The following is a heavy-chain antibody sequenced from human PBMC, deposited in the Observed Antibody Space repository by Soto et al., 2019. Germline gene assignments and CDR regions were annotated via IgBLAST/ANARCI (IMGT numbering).Heavy chain of an antibody. CDR2: IYYSGST. J-gene: IGHJ4*02. CDR1: GGSISRGGYY. CDR3: ARESLYSKQFDY. Sequence: SETLSLTSTVSGGSISRGGYYWSWIRQHPGKGLEWIGYIYYSGSTYYNPSLKSRVTISVDTSKNQFSLKLSSVTAADTAVYYCARESLYSKQFDYWGQGTLVTVSS. D-gene: IGHD6-13*01. V-gene: IGHV4-31*03.